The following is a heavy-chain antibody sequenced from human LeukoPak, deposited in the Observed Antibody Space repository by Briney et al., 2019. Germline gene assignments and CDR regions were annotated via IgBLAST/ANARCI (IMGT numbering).Heavy chain of an antibody. CDR1: GYTFTGYY. Sequence: GASVKVSCKASGYTFTGYYMHWVRQAPGQGREWMGWINPNSGGTNYAQKFQGRVTMTRDTSISTAYMELSRLRSDDTAVYYCARGAFKITFGGVMTHFDYWGQGTLVTVSS. J-gene: IGHJ4*02. D-gene: IGHD3-16*01. CDR3: ARGAFKITFGGVMTHFDY. CDR2: INPNSGGT. V-gene: IGHV1-2*02.